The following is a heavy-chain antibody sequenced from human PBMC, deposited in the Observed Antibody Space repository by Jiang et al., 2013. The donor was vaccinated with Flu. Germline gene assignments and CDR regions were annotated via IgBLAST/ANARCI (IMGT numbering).Heavy chain of an antibody. CDR2: IIPIFGTA. V-gene: IGHV1-69*01. CDR1: GGTFSSYA. Sequence: SGAEVKKPGSSVKVSCKASGGTFSSYAISWVRQAPGQGLEWMGGIIPIFGTANYAQKFQGRVTITADESTSTAYMELSSLRSEDTAVYYCARVRGDYGALYYYYMDVWGKGTTVTVSS. J-gene: IGHJ6*03. D-gene: IGHD4-17*01. CDR3: ARVRGDYGALYYYYMDV.